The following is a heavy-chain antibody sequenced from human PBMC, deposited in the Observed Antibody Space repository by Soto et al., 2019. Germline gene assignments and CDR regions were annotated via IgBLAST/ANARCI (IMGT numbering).Heavy chain of an antibody. V-gene: IGHV3-9*01. CDR1: RFSFDDYG. Sequence: PGGSLRLSCAASRFSFDDYGMHWVRQAPGKGLEWVSGITWNSNIIAYADSVKGRFTISRDNAKNSLYLQMNSLRPDDTALYYCAKGSFSSLTPPDYWGQGTLVTVSS. J-gene: IGHJ4*02. CDR2: ITWNSNII. CDR3: AKGSFSSLTPPDY.